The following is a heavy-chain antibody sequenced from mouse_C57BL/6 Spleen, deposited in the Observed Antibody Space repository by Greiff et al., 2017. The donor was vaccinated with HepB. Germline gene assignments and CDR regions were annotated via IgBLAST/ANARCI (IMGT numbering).Heavy chain of an antibody. V-gene: IGHV2-2*01. J-gene: IGHJ2*01. CDR1: GFSLTSYG. CDR2: IWSGGST. Sequence: QVQLKESGPGLVQPSQSLSITCTVSGFSLTSYGVHWVHQSPGKGLEWLGVIWSGGSTDYNAAFISRLSISKDNSKSQVFFKMNSLRADDTAIYYCARNGGNYYGSRGHFDYWGQGTTLTVSS. D-gene: IGHD1-1*01. CDR3: ARNGGNYYGSRGHFDY.